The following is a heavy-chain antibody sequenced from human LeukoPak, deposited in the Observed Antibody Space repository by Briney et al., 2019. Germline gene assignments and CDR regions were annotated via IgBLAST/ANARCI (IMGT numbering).Heavy chain of an antibody. Sequence: ASVKVSCKASGYTFTSYGISWVRQAPGQGLEWMGWISAYNGNTNYAQKLQGRVTMTTDTSTSTAYMELRSLRSDDTAVYYCARDRPYYYDSSGSTFDYWGQGTLVTVSS. J-gene: IGHJ4*02. CDR2: ISAYNGNT. CDR3: ARDRPYYYDSSGSTFDY. CDR1: GYTFTSYG. V-gene: IGHV1-18*01. D-gene: IGHD3-22*01.